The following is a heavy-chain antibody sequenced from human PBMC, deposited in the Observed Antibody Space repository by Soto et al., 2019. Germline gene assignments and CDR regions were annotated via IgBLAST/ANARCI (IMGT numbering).Heavy chain of an antibody. CDR2: INSDGSST. CDR1: GFTFSSYW. D-gene: IGHD3-9*01. V-gene: IGHV3-74*01. CDR3: ARGAPYDILTGYSLY. J-gene: IGHJ4*02. Sequence: GGSLRLSCAASGFTFSSYWMHWVRQAPGKGLVWVSRINSDGSSTSYADSVKGRFTISRDNAKNTLYLQMNSLRAEDTAVYYCARGAPYDILTGYSLYWGQGTLVTVSS.